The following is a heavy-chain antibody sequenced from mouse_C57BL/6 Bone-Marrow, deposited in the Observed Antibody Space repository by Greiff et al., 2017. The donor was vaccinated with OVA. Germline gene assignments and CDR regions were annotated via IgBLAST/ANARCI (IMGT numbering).Heavy chain of an antibody. Sequence: QVTLKESGPGILQPSQTLSLTCSFSGFSLSTFGLGVVWIRPPSGMGLEWLAQLWWDDDKDYNPALKSRLTISKDTSKNPVFLKIANVDTADTATYYCARTPYDYEGAWFAYWGQGTLVTVSA. CDR1: GFSLSTFGLG. CDR3: ARTPYDYEGAWFAY. V-gene: IGHV8-8*01. J-gene: IGHJ3*01. D-gene: IGHD2-4*01. CDR2: LWWDDDK.